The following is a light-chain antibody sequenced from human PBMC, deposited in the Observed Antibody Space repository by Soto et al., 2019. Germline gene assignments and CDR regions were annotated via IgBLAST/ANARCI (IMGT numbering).Light chain of an antibody. CDR2: KAS. Sequence: DIQMTQSPSTLSASVGDRVTITCRASQSVGSWLAWYQQKPGKAPKLLIYKASNLENGVPSRFSGSGSGTEFTLTISCLQPDDFATYYCQQYDSYLTFGGGTKVEIK. V-gene: IGKV1-5*03. CDR1: QSVGSW. CDR3: QQYDSYLT. J-gene: IGKJ4*01.